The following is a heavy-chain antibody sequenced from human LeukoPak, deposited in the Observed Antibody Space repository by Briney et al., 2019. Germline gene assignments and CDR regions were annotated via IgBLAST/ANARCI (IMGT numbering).Heavy chain of an antibody. Sequence: PGGSPRLSCAASGFTFSSYAMHWVRQAPGKGLEWVAVISYDGSNKYYADSVKGRFTISRDNSKNTLYLQMNSLRAEDTAVYYCARGKYYGSGSYYKRGQFDYWGQGTLVTVSS. D-gene: IGHD3-10*01. CDR2: ISYDGSNK. V-gene: IGHV3-30-3*01. J-gene: IGHJ4*02. CDR3: ARGKYYGSGSYYKRGQFDY. CDR1: GFTFSSYA.